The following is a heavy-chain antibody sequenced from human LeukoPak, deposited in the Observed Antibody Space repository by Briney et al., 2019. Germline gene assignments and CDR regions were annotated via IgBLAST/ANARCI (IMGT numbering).Heavy chain of an antibody. CDR1: GGSINSYY. CDR2: IYYSGST. D-gene: IGHD4-17*01. V-gene: IGHV4-59*12. Sequence: SETLSLTCTVSGGSINSYYWSWIRQPPGKGLEWIGYIYYSGSTKYNPSLKSRVTMSVDTSKDQFSLRLSSVTAADTALYYCARKDYDDYYFDYWGQGTLVTVSS. CDR3: ARKDYDDYYFDY. J-gene: IGHJ4*02.